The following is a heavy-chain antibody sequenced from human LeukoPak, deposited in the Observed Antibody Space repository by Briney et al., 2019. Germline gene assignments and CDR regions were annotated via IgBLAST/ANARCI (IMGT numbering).Heavy chain of an antibody. CDR2: INSDGSST. CDR3: AREGVEFYNWFDP. CDR1: GFTFSSDA. J-gene: IGHJ5*02. D-gene: IGHD2-8*01. Sequence: GGSLRLSCAASGFTFSSDAMSWVPQAPGKGLVWVSRINSDGSSTTYADSVKGRFTISRDNAKNTLYLQMNSLRAEDTAVYYCAREGVEFYNWFDPWGQGTLVTVSS. V-gene: IGHV3-74*01.